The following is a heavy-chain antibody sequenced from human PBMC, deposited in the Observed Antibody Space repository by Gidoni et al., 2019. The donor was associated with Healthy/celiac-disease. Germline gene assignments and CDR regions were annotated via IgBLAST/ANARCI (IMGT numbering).Heavy chain of an antibody. V-gene: IGHV3-21*01. Sequence: EVQLVESGGGLVKPGGSLRLYCAASGFTFSSYSMNWVRQAPGKGLEWVSSISSSSSYIYYADSVKGRFTISRDNAKNSLYLQMNSLRAEDTAVYYCAREAAAGHFDYWGQGTLVTVSS. CDR1: GFTFSSYS. D-gene: IGHD6-13*01. CDR2: ISSSSSYI. J-gene: IGHJ4*02. CDR3: AREAAAGHFDY.